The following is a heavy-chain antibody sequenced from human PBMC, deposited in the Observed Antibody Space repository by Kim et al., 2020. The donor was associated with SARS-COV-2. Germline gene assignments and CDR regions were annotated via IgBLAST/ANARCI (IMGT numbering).Heavy chain of an antibody. CDR3: ASEGEAVAGHGDAFDI. D-gene: IGHD6-19*01. CDR2: ITHSGST. Sequence: SETLSLTCAVYGGSFSGYYWSWLRQPPGTGLEWIGEITHSGSTNYNPSLKSRVTISVDTSKNQSSLKLSSVTAADTAVYYCASEGEAVAGHGDAFDIWGPGTMVTVSS. J-gene: IGHJ3*02. CDR1: GGSFSGYY. V-gene: IGHV4-34*01.